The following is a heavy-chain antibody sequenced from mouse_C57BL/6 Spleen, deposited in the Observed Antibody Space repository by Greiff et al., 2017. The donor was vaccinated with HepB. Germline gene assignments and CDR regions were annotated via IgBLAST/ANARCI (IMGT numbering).Heavy chain of an antibody. CDR3: ARIYYDYDRGYAMDY. D-gene: IGHD2-4*01. Sequence: EVQGVESGPSLVRPSQTLSLTCTVTGFSINSDCYWIWIRQFPGNKLEYIGYTFYSGITYYNPSLESRTYITRDTSKNQFSLKLSSVTTEDTATYYCARIYYDYDRGYAMDYWGQGTSVTVSS. CDR2: TFYSGIT. J-gene: IGHJ4*01. V-gene: IGHV3-3*01. CDR1: GFSINSDCY.